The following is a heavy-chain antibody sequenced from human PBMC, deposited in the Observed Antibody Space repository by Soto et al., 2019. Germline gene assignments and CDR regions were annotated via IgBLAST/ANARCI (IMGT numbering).Heavy chain of an antibody. CDR1: GFTVSSNY. CDR2: IYSGGST. CDR3: ASRGGHYDILTGYYKVFDY. J-gene: IGHJ4*02. Sequence: EVQLVESGGGLVQPGGSLRLSCAASGFTVSSNYMSWVRQAPGKGLEWVSVIYSGGSTYYADSVKGRFTISRDNSKTTLYLQMNSLRAEDTAVYYCASRGGHYDILTGYYKVFDYWGRGTLVTVSS. D-gene: IGHD3-9*01. V-gene: IGHV3-66*01.